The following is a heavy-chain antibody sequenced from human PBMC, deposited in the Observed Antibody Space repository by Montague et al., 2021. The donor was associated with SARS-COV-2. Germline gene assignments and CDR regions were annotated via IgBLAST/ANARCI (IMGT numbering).Heavy chain of an antibody. Sequence: SETLSLTCSVSGSFFASSSFYWGWIRQPPGKGLEWLGNVFYTGTTSYNPSLKSRVTISVDTSKNQFSLKLSSVTAADTAVYYCARDTRIAMLVVVTRYGLDVWGQGTTVTVSS. CDR3: ARDTRIAMLVVVTRYGLDV. D-gene: IGHD3-22*01. CDR1: GSFFASSSFY. CDR2: VFYTGTT. V-gene: IGHV4-39*07. J-gene: IGHJ6*02.